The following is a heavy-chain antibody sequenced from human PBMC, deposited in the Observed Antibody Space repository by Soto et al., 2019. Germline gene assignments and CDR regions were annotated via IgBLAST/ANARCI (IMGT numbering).Heavy chain of an antibody. CDR1: GGTLSTYA. J-gene: IGHJ5*02. D-gene: IGHD2-21*02. Sequence: QLQLVQSGAEVKKPGSSVKVSCKASGGTLSTYAVTWVRQAPGQGLEWMGGLIPVLGTTTYAPKFQDRITITADESTHTAYLEVNSLRSEDTAVYYCARVGTTLVTAGWFDPWGQGTLVTVSS. CDR2: LIPVLGTT. CDR3: ARVGTTLVTAGWFDP. V-gene: IGHV1-69*01.